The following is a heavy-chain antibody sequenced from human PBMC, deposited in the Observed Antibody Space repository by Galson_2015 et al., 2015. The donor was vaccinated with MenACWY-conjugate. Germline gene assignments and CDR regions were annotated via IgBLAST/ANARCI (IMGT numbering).Heavy chain of an antibody. V-gene: IGHV1-18*01. CDR2: ISAYNGNT. CDR3: ARGLGEQQLVYYFDY. J-gene: IGHJ4*02. CDR1: GYTFTSYG. Sequence: QSGAEVKKPGASVKVSCKAFGYTFTSYGISWVRQAPGQGLERMGWISAYNGNTNYAQKLQGRVTMTTDTSTSTAYMELRSLRSDDTAVYYCARGLGEQQLVYYFDYWGQGTLVTVSS. D-gene: IGHD6-13*01.